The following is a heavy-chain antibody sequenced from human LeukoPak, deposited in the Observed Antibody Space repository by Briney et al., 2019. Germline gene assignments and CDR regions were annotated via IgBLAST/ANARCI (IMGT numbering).Heavy chain of an antibody. J-gene: IGHJ5*02. Sequence: ASVKVSCKASGYTFTSYGVTWVRQAPGQGLEWMGWISAYNGNTNYAQKLQGRVTMTTDTSTSTAYMELRSLRSDDTAVYYCASEIIGWFDPWGQGTLVTVSS. CDR1: GYTFTSYG. D-gene: IGHD3-16*02. CDR3: ASEIIGWFDP. V-gene: IGHV1-18*01. CDR2: ISAYNGNT.